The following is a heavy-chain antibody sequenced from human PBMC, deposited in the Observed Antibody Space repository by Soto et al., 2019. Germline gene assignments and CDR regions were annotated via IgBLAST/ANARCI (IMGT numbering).Heavy chain of an antibody. CDR2: IYDRGSA. J-gene: IGHJ6*03. V-gene: IGHV4-39*01. CDR1: GGSISSSSYY. CDR3: ARVRGYGSGPLYYYYYYMDV. D-gene: IGHD3-10*01. Sequence: SETLSLTCTVSGGSISSSSYYWGWIRQPPGKGLEWIGSIYDRGSAFYNPYLRSPVPISADKSKIQLSLEPSSVTAAVTAVYYCARVRGYGSGPLYYYYYYMDVWGKGTTVTVSS.